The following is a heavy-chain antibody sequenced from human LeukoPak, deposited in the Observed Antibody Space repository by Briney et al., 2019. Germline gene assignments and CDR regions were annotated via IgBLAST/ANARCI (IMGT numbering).Heavy chain of an antibody. V-gene: IGHV3-23*01. D-gene: IGHD4-17*01. CDR1: GFTFSSYG. CDR2: ISGSGGST. CDR3: AKVYGDYYYYYYMDV. Sequence: GGSLRLSCAASGFTFSSYGMSWVRQAPGKGLEWVSAISGSGGSTYYADSVKGRFTISRGNSKNTLYLQMNSLRAEDTAVYYCAKVYGDYYYYYYMDVWGKGTTVTVSS. J-gene: IGHJ6*03.